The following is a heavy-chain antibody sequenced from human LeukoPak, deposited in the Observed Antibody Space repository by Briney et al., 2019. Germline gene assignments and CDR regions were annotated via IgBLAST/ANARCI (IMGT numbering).Heavy chain of an antibody. V-gene: IGHV3-30*02. CDR2: LRFDGSDK. D-gene: IGHD5-12*01. CDR1: GFTFSNYG. J-gene: IGHJ4*02. Sequence: PGGSLRLSCAASGFTFSNYGMHWVRQAPGKGLEWVAFLRFDGSDKYYADSVKGRFTISRDNSKNTLYLQMNSLRAEDTAVYYCAKDQGYRRSYYFDYWGQGTLVTVSS. CDR3: AKDQGYRRSYYFDY.